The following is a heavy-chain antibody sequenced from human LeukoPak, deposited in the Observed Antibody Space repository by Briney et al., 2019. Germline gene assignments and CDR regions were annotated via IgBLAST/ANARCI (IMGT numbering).Heavy chain of an antibody. D-gene: IGHD6-13*01. V-gene: IGHV3-23*01. CDR3: ARGSSPYYYYYMDV. Sequence: GGSLRLSCAASGFTFSSYGMSWVRQAPGKGLEWVSAISDSGGSTYYADSVKGRFTISRDNSKNTLYLQMNSLRAEDMAVYYCARGSSPYYYYYMDVWGKGTTVTVSS. CDR2: ISDSGGST. CDR1: GFTFSSYG. J-gene: IGHJ6*03.